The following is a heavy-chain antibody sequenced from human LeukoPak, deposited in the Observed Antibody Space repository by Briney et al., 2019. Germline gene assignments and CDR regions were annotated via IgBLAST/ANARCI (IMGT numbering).Heavy chain of an antibody. CDR2: ISTNDI. Sequence: GGSLRLSCAASGFTFSNYAMNWVRQAPGKGLEWVSAISTNDIQYADSVKGRFTISRDNAKNSLYLQMDSLRAEDTAVYYCASLPTAASYMDVWGKGTTVTVSS. V-gene: IGHV3-21*01. CDR1: GFTFSNYA. J-gene: IGHJ6*03. CDR3: ASLPTAASYMDV. D-gene: IGHD6-25*01.